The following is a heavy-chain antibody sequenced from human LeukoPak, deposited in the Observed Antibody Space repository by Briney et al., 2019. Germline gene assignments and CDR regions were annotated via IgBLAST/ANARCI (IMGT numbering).Heavy chain of an antibody. V-gene: IGHV3-33*02. CDR2: IWYDGSKK. J-gene: IGHJ4*02. CDR1: GFTFSGYG. Sequence: PGGSLRLTCAASGFTFSGYGMHRVRQAPGKGLQWVAVIWYDGSKKYYADSVKGRFTISRDNSTDTLFPQMHSLKAEDRAFYYCAKGGYDYDISAYWYWGQGTLVTVSS. CDR3: AKGGYDYDISAYWY. D-gene: IGHD3-22*01.